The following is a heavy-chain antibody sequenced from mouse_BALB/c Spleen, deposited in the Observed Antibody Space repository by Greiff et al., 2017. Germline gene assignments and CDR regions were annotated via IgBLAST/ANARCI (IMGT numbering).Heavy chain of an antibody. CDR3: ARSPLLLRYWYFDV. J-gene: IGHJ1*01. Sequence: VQLKESGPSLVKPSQTLSLTCSVTGDSITSGYWNWIRKFPGNKLEYMGYISYSGSTYYNPSLKSRISITRDTSKNQYYLQLNSVTTEDTATYYCARSPLLLRYWYFDVWGAGTTVTVSS. CDR2: ISYSGST. V-gene: IGHV3-8*02. CDR1: GDSITSGY. D-gene: IGHD1-1*01.